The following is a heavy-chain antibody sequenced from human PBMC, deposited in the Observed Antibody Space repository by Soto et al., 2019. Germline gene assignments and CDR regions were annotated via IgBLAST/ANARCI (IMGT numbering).Heavy chain of an antibody. CDR1: GVTFSSYW. V-gene: IGHV3-7*01. CDR3: ARDGYYDFWSGYYYMDV. D-gene: IGHD3-3*01. J-gene: IGHJ6*03. CDR2: IKQDGSEK. Sequence: PGGSLRLSCAAAGVTFSSYWMSWVRQAPGKGLEWVANIKQDGSEKYYVDSVKGRFTISRDNAKNSLYLQMNSLRAEDTAVYYCARDGYYDFWSGYYYMDVWGKGTTVTVSS.